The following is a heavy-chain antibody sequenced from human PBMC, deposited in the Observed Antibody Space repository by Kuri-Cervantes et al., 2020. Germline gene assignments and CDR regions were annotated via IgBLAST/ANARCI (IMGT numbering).Heavy chain of an antibody. Sequence: SVKVSCKASGGTFTDYTINWVRQAPGQGLEWMGGIIPIFDAPNYTPELQGRVTITADKSASTAYMVLSSLRSEDTAVYYCARAYSSSWYNHSPEFGYWGQGTLVTVSS. V-gene: IGHV1-69*06. CDR2: IIPIFDAP. CDR3: ARAYSSSWYNHSPEFGY. J-gene: IGHJ4*02. CDR1: GGTFTDYT. D-gene: IGHD6-13*01.